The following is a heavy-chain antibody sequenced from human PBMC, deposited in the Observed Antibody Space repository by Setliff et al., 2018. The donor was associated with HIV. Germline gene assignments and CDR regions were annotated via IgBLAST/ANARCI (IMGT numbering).Heavy chain of an antibody. CDR2: IIPLPRTT. CDR1: GGTFRSYG. D-gene: IGHD6-19*01. J-gene: IGHJ4*02. V-gene: IGHV1-69*13. CDR3: ASPRPYSSGFYDS. Sequence: SVKVSCKASGGTFRSYGFTWVRQAPGQGLEWMGGIIPLPRTTIYAQKLQGRVTITADESTSTVYMDLGSLRSEDAAVYYCASPRPYSSGFYDSWGQGTLVTV.